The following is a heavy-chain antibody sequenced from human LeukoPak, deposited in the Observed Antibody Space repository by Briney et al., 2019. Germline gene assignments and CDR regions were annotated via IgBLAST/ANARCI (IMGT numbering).Heavy chain of an antibody. Sequence: PSEALSLTCTVSGGSISSGGYFWSWIRQHPGKGLEWIGYIYYSGSTYYNPSLKGRVTISVDTSKNQFSLRLSSVTAADTAIYYCASVSYDTSLQHWGQGTLVTV. CDR3: ASVSYDTSLQH. V-gene: IGHV4-31*03. J-gene: IGHJ1*01. D-gene: IGHD3-22*01. CDR1: GGSISSGGYF. CDR2: IYYSGST.